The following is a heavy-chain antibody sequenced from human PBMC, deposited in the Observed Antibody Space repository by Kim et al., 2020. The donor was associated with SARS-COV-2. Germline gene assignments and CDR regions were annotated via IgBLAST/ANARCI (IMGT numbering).Heavy chain of an antibody. J-gene: IGHJ1*01. CDR1: GFTFGDYA. CDR2: IRSKGYGGTT. Sequence: GGSLRLSCTASGFTFGDYAVSWFRQAPGKGLEWVGFIRSKGYGGTTEYAASVKGRFTISRDDSKSIAYLQMNSLKTEDTAVYYCARTGAFYYGVVSDSWGQGTLVTVSS. CDR3: ARTGAFYYGVVSDS. V-gene: IGHV3-49*03. D-gene: IGHD3-22*01.